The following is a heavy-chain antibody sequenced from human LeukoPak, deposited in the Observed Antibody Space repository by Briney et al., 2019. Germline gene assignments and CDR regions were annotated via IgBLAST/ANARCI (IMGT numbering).Heavy chain of an antibody. CDR3: ANLGANYYFDY. CDR2: ISGSGDST. CDR1: GFTFSSYS. D-gene: IGHD4/OR15-4a*01. J-gene: IGHJ4*02. V-gene: IGHV3-23*01. Sequence: GGSLRLSCAASGFTFSSYSMNWVRQAPGKGLEWVSGISGSGDSTYYADSMRGRITISRDNAKNTLYLQMNSLRAEDTAVYYCANLGANYYFDYWAQGTLVTVSS.